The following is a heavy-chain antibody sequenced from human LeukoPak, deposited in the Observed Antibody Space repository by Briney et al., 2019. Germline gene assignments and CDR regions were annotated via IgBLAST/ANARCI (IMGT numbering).Heavy chain of an antibody. V-gene: IGHV3-30*18. Sequence: PGGSLRLSCAASGFTFSSYGMHWVRQAPGKGLEWVAVISYDGSNKYYADSVKGRFTISRDNSKNTLYLQMNSLRAEDTAVYYCAKDPKGYPGYFQHWGQGTLVTVSS. CDR1: GFTFSSYG. CDR2: ISYDGSNK. D-gene: IGHD6-13*01. CDR3: AKDPKGYPGYFQH. J-gene: IGHJ1*01.